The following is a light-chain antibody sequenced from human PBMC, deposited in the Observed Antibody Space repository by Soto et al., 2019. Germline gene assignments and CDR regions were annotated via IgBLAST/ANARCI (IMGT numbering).Light chain of an antibody. J-gene: IGKJ5*01. CDR1: QGISSY. CDR2: AAS. Sequence: AIRMTQYPSSLSASTGDRVTITCRASQGISSYLAWYQQKPGKAPKLLIYAASTLQSGVPSRFSGSGSGTDFTLTISCLQSEDFATYYCQQYYSYPPYTFGQGTRLEIK. V-gene: IGKV1-8*01. CDR3: QQYYSYPPYT.